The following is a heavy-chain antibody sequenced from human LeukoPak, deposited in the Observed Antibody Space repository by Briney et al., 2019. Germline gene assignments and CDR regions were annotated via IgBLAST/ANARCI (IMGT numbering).Heavy chain of an antibody. D-gene: IGHD5-24*01. CDR1: GFTFSSYS. CDR3: ARGTVEMATISY. V-gene: IGHV3-21*01. Sequence: PGGSLRLSCAASGFTFSSYSMNWVRQAPGKGLEWVSSISSSSSYTYYADSVKGRFTISRDNAKNSLYLQMNSLRAEDTAVYYCARGTVEMATISYWGQGTLVTVSS. CDR2: ISSSSSYT. J-gene: IGHJ4*02.